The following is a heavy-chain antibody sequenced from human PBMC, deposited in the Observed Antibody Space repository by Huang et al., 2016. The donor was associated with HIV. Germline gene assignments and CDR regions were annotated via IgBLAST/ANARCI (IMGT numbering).Heavy chain of an antibody. CDR3: ARDRGVYEGFDI. CDR2: ISYDGSNK. D-gene: IGHD3-10*01. J-gene: IGHJ3*02. Sequence: VAVISYDGSNKYYADSVKGRFTISRDNSKNTLCLQMNSLRAEDTAVYYCARDRGVYEGFDIWGQGTMVTVSS. V-gene: IGHV3-30-3*01.